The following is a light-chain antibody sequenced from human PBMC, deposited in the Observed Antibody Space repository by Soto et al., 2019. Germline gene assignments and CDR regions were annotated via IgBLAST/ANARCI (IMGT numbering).Light chain of an antibody. CDR1: DNDVGGYDF. CDR3: CSHSTSIAWV. Sequence: QSALTQSASVSGSPGPSITISCTGTDNDVGGYDFVSWYQQHPGRAPKLLIHQVTIRLSGISSRFSASKSGNTASLTITGLQPEDEAMYFCCSHSTSIAWVFGGGTQLTVL. V-gene: IGLV2-14*01. CDR2: QVT. J-gene: IGLJ3*02.